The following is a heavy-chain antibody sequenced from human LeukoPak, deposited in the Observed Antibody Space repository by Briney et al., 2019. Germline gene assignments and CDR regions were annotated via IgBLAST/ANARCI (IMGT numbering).Heavy chain of an antibody. D-gene: IGHD3-10*01. CDR3: ARSGIPMVRGFDP. CDR1: GYTFTSYY. J-gene: IGHJ5*02. V-gene: IGHV1-46*01. Sequence: GASVKVSCKASGYTFTSYYMHWVRQAPGQGLEWMGIINPSGGGTSYAQKFQGRVTMTRDTSTSTVYMELSSLRSEDTAVYYCARSGIPMVRGFDPWGQGTLVTVSS. CDR2: INPSGGGT.